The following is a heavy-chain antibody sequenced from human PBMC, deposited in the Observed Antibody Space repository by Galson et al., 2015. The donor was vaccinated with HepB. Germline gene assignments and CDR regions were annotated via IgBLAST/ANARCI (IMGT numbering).Heavy chain of an antibody. Sequence: PALVKPTQTLTLTCTFSGFSLSTSGVGVGWIRQPPGKALEWLALIYWDDNKRYSPSLKSRLTITKDTSKNQVVLTMTNMDPVDTATYYCAHTSYSSTLPGWFFDLWRPAILVTVSS. CDR1: GFSLSTSGVG. J-gene: IGHJ2*01. CDR2: IYWDDNK. V-gene: IGHV2-5*02. D-gene: IGHD2-21*01. CDR3: AHTSYSSTLPGWFFDL.